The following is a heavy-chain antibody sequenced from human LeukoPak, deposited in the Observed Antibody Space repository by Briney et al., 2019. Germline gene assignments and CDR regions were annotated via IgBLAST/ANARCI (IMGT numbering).Heavy chain of an antibody. J-gene: IGHJ4*02. CDR3: AKDGRRWLQLLDY. CDR1: GFTFSSYS. V-gene: IGHV3-21*01. CDR2: ISSSSSYI. D-gene: IGHD5-24*01. Sequence: GGSLRLSCAASGFTFSSYSMNWVRQAPGKGLEWVSSISSSSSYIYYADSVKGRFTISRDNAKNSLYLQMNSLRAEDTAVYYCAKDGRRWLQLLDYWGQGTLVTVSS.